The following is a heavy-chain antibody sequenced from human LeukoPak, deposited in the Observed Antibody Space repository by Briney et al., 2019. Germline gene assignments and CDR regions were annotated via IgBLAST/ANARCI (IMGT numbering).Heavy chain of an antibody. CDR2: INPSGGST. CDR1: GYTFTGYY. CDR3: ARSVFRGSLFY. D-gene: IGHD5-12*01. Sequence: ASVKVSCKASGYTFTGYYMHWVRQAPGQGLEWMGVINPSGGSTTYAQKFQGRVTMTRDTSTSTVYMELSSLRSEDTAVYFCARSVFRGSLFYWGQGTLVTVSS. J-gene: IGHJ4*02. V-gene: IGHV1-46*01.